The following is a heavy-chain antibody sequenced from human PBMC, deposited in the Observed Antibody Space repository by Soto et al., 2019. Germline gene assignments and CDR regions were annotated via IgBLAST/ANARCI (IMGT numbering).Heavy chain of an antibody. CDR1: GNSFTSYW. CDR3: ARLQDEDGENELAFGH. Sequence: PGVSLKISCQGSGNSFTSYWISWVRQMPEKGLKRRGRSEPSDSYTNYSPSSQGHVTISADKSISTAYLQWSSLKESYTAMYYCARLQDEDGENELAFGHWGQGTLAKASS. D-gene: IGHD6-6*01. CDR2: SEPSDSYT. J-gene: IGHJ4*02. V-gene: IGHV5-10-1*01.